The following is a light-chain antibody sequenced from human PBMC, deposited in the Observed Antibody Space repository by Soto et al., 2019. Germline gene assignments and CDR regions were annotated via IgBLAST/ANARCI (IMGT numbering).Light chain of an antibody. Sequence: QSVLTQSPSASASLGASVKLTCTLSSGHINYAIAWHQQQPEKGPRYLMTLNSDGTHTRGDGIPDRFSGSSSGAERYLTISSRQSDDEADYYCQTWGTDNQVFGGGTKLTVL. CDR2: LNSDGTH. CDR1: SGHINYA. CDR3: QTWGTDNQV. J-gene: IGLJ2*01. V-gene: IGLV4-69*01.